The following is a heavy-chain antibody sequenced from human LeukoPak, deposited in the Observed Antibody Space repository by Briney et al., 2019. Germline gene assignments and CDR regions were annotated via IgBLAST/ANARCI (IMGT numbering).Heavy chain of an antibody. J-gene: IGHJ3*02. CDR2: ISYSGST. CDR1: GGSISPYY. Sequence: SETLSLTCTVSGGSISPYYWSWLRQPPGKGLEWIGYISYSGSTKNNPSLKSRVTISVDTSKNQFSLKPTSVTAADTAVYYCAKEGAESFPDAFDIWGQGTMITVSS. CDR3: AKEGAESFPDAFDI. D-gene: IGHD3-10*01. V-gene: IGHV4-59*01.